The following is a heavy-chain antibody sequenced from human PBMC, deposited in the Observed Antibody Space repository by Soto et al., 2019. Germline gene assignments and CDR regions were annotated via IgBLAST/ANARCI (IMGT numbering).Heavy chain of an antibody. CDR2: INAGNGNT. CDR3: ASHPYCSSTSCYVRPLGY. J-gene: IGHJ4*02. CDR1: GYTFTSYA. Sequence: QVQLVQSGAEEKKPGASVKVSCKASGYTFTSYAMHWVRQAPGQRLEWMGWINAGNGNTKYSQKFQGRVTITRDTSASTAYRELSSLRSEDTAVYYCASHPYCSSTSCYVRPLGYWGQGTLVTVSS. D-gene: IGHD2-2*01. V-gene: IGHV1-3*05.